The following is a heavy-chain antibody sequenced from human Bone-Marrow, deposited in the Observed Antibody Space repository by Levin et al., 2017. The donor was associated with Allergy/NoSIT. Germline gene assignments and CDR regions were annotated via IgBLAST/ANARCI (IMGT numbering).Heavy chain of an antibody. V-gene: IGHV4-31*03. CDR3: AKYVTGTNGWFDS. CDR2: IYYTGKT. CDR1: GGSISSKTYY. J-gene: IGHJ5*01. Sequence: SCSVSGGSISSKTYYWSWIRQHPGKGLEWIGYIYYTGKTYYNPSLESRVTLSVDTSKNQFSLRLTSVTAADTAMYYCAKYVTGTNGWFDSWGRGTLVTVSS. D-gene: IGHD1-20*01.